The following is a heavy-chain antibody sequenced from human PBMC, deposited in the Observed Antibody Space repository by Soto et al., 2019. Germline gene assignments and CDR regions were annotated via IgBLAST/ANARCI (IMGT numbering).Heavy chain of an antibody. D-gene: IGHD3-22*01. CDR3: AKGESSVSARDFDP. J-gene: IGHJ5*02. CDR1: GFTFSSYS. Sequence: GGSLRLSCAASGFTFSSYSMNWVRQAPGKGLEWVSSISSSSSYIYYADSVKGRFTISRDNAKNSLYLQMNSLRAEDTAVYYCAKGESSVSARDFDPWGQGTLVTVSS. V-gene: IGHV3-21*04. CDR2: ISSSSSYI.